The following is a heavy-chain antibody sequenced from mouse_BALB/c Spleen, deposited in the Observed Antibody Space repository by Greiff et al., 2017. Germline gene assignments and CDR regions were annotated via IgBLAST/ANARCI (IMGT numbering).Heavy chain of an antibody. CDR1: GYSFTSYW. D-gene: IGHD3-2*01. CDR2: IDPSDSET. J-gene: IGHJ4*01. V-gene: IGHV1S127*01. CDR3: ARKGQLGLRGAMDY. Sequence: VQLQQSGPQLVRPGASVKISCKASGYSFTSYWMHWVKQRPGQGLEWIGMIDPSDSETRLNQKFKDKATLTVDKSSSTAYMQLSSPTSEDSAVYYCARKGQLGLRGAMDYWGQGTSVTVSS.